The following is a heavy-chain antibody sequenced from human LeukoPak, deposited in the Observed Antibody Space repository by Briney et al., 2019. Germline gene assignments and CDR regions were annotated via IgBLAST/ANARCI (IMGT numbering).Heavy chain of an antibody. Sequence: GGSLRLSCAASGFTFSSYNINWVRQAPGKGLEWVSSISSSSSYIYYADSVKGRFTISRDNAKNSLYLQMNSLRAEDTVVYYCARERTTVDSNFDYWGQGTLVTVSS. CDR3: ARERTTVDSNFDY. D-gene: IGHD4-23*01. CDR1: GFTFSSYN. J-gene: IGHJ4*02. CDR2: ISSSSSYI. V-gene: IGHV3-21*01.